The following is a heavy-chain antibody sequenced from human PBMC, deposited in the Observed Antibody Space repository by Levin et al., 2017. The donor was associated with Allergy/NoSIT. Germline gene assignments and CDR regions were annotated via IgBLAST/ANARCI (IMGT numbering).Heavy chain of an antibody. D-gene: IGHD3-22*01. J-gene: IGHJ5*02. CDR2: IDWDDDK. CDR3: ARMSIYDSNGYYIGRGWFDI. CDR1: GFSLNTRGMC. V-gene: IGHV2-70*01. Sequence: SGPTLVKPTQTLTLTCTFSGFSLNTRGMCVSWIRQPPGKALEWLAFIDWDDDKYYNTSLKCRLTISKDTAKNQVVLTMTNMDPADTARYYCARMSIYDSNGYYIGRGWFDIWGQGTLVTVSS.